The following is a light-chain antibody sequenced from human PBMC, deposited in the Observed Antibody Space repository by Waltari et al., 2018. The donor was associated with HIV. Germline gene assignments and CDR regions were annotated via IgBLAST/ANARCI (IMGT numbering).Light chain of an antibody. Sequence: QSVLTQPPSASGTPGQRVTISCSGSRSNIGKNFIYWYQQFPGTAPKLLIYRNDQRPLGVPDRFSGSKSGTSASLAISGLRSEDEADYYCATWDDSLSGWVFGGGTKLTVL. J-gene: IGLJ3*02. CDR1: RSNIGKNF. V-gene: IGLV1-47*01. CDR2: RND. CDR3: ATWDDSLSGWV.